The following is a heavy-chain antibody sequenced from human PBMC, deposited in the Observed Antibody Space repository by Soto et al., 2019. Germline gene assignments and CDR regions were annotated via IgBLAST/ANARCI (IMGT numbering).Heavy chain of an antibody. D-gene: IGHD3-16*01. CDR3: ARGRLRYKYYCYDREV. CDR1: GYSFTGYY. V-gene: IGHV1-2*04. CDR2: INPNSGGT. J-gene: IGHJ6*02. Sequence: ASVKVSCKASGYSFTGYYMHWVRQAPGQGLEWMGWINPNSGGTNYAQKFQGWVTMTRDTSISTAYMELSRLRSDDTAVYYCARGRLRYKYYCYDREVRGQGTTITVSS.